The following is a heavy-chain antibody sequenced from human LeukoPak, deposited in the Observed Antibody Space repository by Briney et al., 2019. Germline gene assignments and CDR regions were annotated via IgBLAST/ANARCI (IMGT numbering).Heavy chain of an antibody. CDR3: AGHYDSSGYWTRWDYYHMDV. CDR2: IIPIFGTA. Sequence: GASVKVSCKASGGTFSSYAISWVRQAPGQGLEWMGGIIPIFGTANYAQKFQGRVTITADESTSTAYMELSSLRSEDTAVYYCAGHYDSSGYWTRWDYYHMDVWGKGTTVTISS. J-gene: IGHJ6*03. CDR1: GGTFSSYA. V-gene: IGHV1-69*13. D-gene: IGHD3-22*01.